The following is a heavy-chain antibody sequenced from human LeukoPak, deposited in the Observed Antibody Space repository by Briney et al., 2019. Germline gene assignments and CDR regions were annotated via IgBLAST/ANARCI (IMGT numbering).Heavy chain of an antibody. D-gene: IGHD2-15*01. Sequence: SQTLSLTCTASGGSISSGGYYWSWIRQHPGKGLEWIGYIYYSGSTYYNPSLKSRVTISVDTSKNQFSLKLSSVTAADTAVYYCASSVVAAFYFDYWGQGTLVTVSS. CDR1: GGSISSGGYY. CDR2: IYYSGST. V-gene: IGHV4-31*03. CDR3: ASSVVAAFYFDY. J-gene: IGHJ4*02.